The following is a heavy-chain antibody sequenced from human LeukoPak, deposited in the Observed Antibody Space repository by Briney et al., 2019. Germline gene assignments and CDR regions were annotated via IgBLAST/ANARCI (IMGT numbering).Heavy chain of an antibody. V-gene: IGHV4-59*01. J-gene: IGHJ4*02. CDR3: ARLTGYDWESSYDY. CDR2: IYYSGNT. Sequence: SETLSLTCTVSGGSISSSYWSWIRQPPGKGLEWIGYIYYSGNTNYNPSLKSRVTISVDTSKNQFSLKLSSVTAADTAVYYCARLTGYDWESSYDYWGQGTLVTVSS. D-gene: IGHD5-12*01. CDR1: GGSISSSY.